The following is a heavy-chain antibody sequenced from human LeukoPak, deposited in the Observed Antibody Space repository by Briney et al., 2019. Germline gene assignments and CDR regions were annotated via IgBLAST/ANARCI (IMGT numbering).Heavy chain of an antibody. D-gene: IGHD2-15*01. V-gene: IGHV4-59*01. CDR3: ARAGVAANYYYYGMDV. CDR1: GGSISTYY. Sequence: PSETLSLTCTVSGGSISTYYWNWIRQPPGKGLEWIGYIYHSGSTNYNPSLQSRVTISVDTSKNQFSLNLNSVTAADTAVYYCARAGVAANYYYYGMDVWGQGTTVTVSS. J-gene: IGHJ6*02. CDR2: IYHSGST.